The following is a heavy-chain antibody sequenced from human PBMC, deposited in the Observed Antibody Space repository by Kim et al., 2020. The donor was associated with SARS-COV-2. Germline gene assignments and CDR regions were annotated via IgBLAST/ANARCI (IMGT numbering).Heavy chain of an antibody. D-gene: IGHD3-10*01. V-gene: IGHV4-61*01. CDR2: IYYSGST. CDR3: ARTFTFYYGSGSYYNLRCYLFMDV. J-gene: IGHJ6*03. Sequence: SETLSLTCTVSGGSVSSGSYYWSWIRQPPGKGLEWIGYIYYSGSTNYNPSLKSRVTISVDTSKNQFSLKLSSVTAADTAVYYCARTFTFYYGSGSYYNLRCYLFMDVWGRETAVSVSS. CDR1: GGSVSSGSYY.